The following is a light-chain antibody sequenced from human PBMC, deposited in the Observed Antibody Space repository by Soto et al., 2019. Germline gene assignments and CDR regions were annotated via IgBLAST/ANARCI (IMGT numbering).Light chain of an antibody. J-gene: IGKJ5*01. CDR2: GAS. CDR1: HIITSD. CDR3: QQYNKWPQT. V-gene: IGKV3-15*01. Sequence: IVMMQSPGTLSVSPGERVTLSCRASHIITSDLAWYQHKPGQTPRLLIHGASNRATGIPVRFSGAGSGTEFTLTISSLQSEDFGVYYCQQYNKWPQTFGQGTRLEIK.